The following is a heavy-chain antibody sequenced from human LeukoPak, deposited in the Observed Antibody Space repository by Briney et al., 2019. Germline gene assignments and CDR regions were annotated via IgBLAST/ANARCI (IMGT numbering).Heavy chain of an antibody. J-gene: IGHJ3*02. CDR1: GGSFSGYY. D-gene: IGHD6-19*01. CDR2: INHSGST. Sequence: SETLSLTCAVYGGSFSGYYWSWIRQPPGKGLEWIGEINHSGSTNYNPSLKSRVTISVDTSKNQCSLKLSSVTAADTAVYYCARAQPYSSGWYDAFDIWGQGTMVTVSS. V-gene: IGHV4-34*01. CDR3: ARAQPYSSGWYDAFDI.